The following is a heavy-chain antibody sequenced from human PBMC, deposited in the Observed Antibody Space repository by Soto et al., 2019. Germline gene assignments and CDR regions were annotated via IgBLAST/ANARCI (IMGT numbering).Heavy chain of an antibody. CDR2: ISAYNGNT. D-gene: IGHD3-22*01. V-gene: IGHV1-18*01. CDR1: GYTFTSYG. CDR3: AKQYDSSGYLDWFDP. Sequence: ASVKVSCKASGYTFTSYGISWVRQAPGQGLEWMGWISAYNGNTNYAQKLQGRVTVTTDTSTSTAYMELRSLRSDDTAVYYCAKQYDSSGYLDWFDPWGQGTLVTVSS. J-gene: IGHJ5*02.